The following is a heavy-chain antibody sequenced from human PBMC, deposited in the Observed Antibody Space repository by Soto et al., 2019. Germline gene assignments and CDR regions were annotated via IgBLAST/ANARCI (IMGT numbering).Heavy chain of an antibody. CDR1: GFTFSSYG. D-gene: IGHD6-13*01. Sequence: GGSVRLSXAASGFTFSSYGMHWVRQAPGKGLEWVAVISYDGSNKYYADSVKGRFTISRDNSKNTLYLQMNSLRAEDTAVYYCAKDKTGSSWTRFYYYYGMDVWGQGTTVTVSS. V-gene: IGHV3-30*18. CDR3: AKDKTGSSWTRFYYYYGMDV. J-gene: IGHJ6*02. CDR2: ISYDGSNK.